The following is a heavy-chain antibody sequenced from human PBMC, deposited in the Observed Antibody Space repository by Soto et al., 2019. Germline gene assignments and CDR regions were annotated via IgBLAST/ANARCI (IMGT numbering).Heavy chain of an antibody. V-gene: IGHV3-53*01. D-gene: IGHD2-2*01. Sequence: PGGSLRRSCAASGFTVSSNYMSWVRQAPGKGLEWVSIIYPAGSTYYADSVQGRFTISRDNSKNTLYLQMNSLRAEDTAVYYCARDSQGLPAASPGFYYYGMDVWGQGTTVTVSS. CDR1: GFTVSSNY. CDR2: IYPAGST. CDR3: ARDSQGLPAASPGFYYYGMDV. J-gene: IGHJ6*02.